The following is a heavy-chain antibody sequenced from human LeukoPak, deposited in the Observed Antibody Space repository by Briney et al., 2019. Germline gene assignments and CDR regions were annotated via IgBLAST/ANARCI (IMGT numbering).Heavy chain of an antibody. CDR3: AREVYFGGEYYYGMDV. CDR1: GFTFSSYS. D-gene: IGHD2-21*01. V-gene: IGHV3-21*01. J-gene: IGHJ6*02. CDR2: ISSSSSYI. Sequence: AGGSLRLSCAASGFTFSSYSMNWVRQAPGKGLEWVSSISSSSSYIYYADSVKGRFTISRDNAKNSLYLQMNSLRAEDTAVYYCAREVYFGGEYYYGMDVWGQGTTVTVSS.